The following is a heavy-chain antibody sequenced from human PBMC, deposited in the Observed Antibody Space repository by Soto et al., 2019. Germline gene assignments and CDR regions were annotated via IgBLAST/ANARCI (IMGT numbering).Heavy chain of an antibody. J-gene: IGHJ4*02. CDR3: AHGDPLDFHY. CDR1: GFSLSSSGEA. D-gene: IGHD3-10*01. V-gene: IGHV2-5*01. CDR2: IYWNGIE. Sequence: QITLKESGPALVKPTQTLTLTCTFSGFSLSSSGEAVGWIRQPPGKALEWLALIYWNGIERYSPSLKSRLTITKDTSKNQVVLTVTKMDPVDTATYFCAHGDPLDFHYWGQGTLVPVSP.